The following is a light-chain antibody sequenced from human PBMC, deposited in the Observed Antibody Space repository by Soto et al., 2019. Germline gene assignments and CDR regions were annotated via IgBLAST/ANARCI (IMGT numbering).Light chain of an antibody. CDR3: SSYTDNSTLSTLVL. V-gene: IGLV2-14*01. CDR1: SSDIGGFNY. Sequence: QSALTQPASVSGSPGQSITISCTGSSSDIGGFNYVSWYQQHPGKAPKLMIFDVNNRLSGVSDRFSGSKSDNTASLTISGLQSEDEADYYCSSYTDNSTLSTLVLFGGGTKVTVL. CDR2: DVN. J-gene: IGLJ2*01.